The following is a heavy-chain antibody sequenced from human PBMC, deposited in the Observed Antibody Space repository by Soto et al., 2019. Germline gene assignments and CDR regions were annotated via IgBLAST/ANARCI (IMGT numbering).Heavy chain of an antibody. V-gene: IGHV3-33*01. CDR1: GFTFSSYG. D-gene: IGHD2-15*01. CDR3: ARDGMVVAASTRENYYYYYMDV. Sequence: GGSLRLSCAASGFTFSSYGMHWVRQAPGKGLEWVAVIGYDGSNKYYADSVKGQFTISRDNSKNSLYLQMNSLRAEDTAVYYCARDGMVVAASTRENYYYYYMDVWGKGTTVTVSS. CDR2: IGYDGSNK. J-gene: IGHJ6*03.